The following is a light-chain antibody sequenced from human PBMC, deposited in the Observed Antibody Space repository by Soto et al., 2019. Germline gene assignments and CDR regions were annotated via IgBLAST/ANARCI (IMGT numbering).Light chain of an antibody. V-gene: IGKV1-5*03. CDR3: QQYNNWPPIT. CDR2: KAS. Sequence: DVQMTQSPSTLSASVGDRVTITCRASQTISSWLAWYQQKPGKAPKLLIYKASTLKSGVPSRFSGSGSGTEFTLTISSLQSEDFAVYYCQQYNNWPPITFGQGTRLEI. J-gene: IGKJ5*01. CDR1: QTISSW.